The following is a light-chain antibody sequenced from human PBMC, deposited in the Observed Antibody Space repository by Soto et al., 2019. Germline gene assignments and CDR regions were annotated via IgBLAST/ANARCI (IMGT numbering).Light chain of an antibody. CDR1: HDIRNY. V-gene: IGKV1-33*01. CDR3: QQYDILPLT. J-gene: IGKJ4*01. CDR2: DAS. Sequence: DIQMTQSPSSLSASVGDRVTITCQASHDIRNYLNWYQQKPGQAPRLLIHDASRLQTGVPSRFSGSGSGTDFILTITSLKHDDIATYPCQQYDILPLTFGGGTNVEI.